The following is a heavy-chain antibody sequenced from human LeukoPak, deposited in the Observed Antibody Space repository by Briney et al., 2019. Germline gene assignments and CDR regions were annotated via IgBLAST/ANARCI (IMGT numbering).Heavy chain of an antibody. D-gene: IGHD3-22*01. V-gene: IGHV3-21*01. CDR1: GFTFSSYS. CDR3: ARDYDSSGYDY. CDR2: ISSSSSYI. Sequence: PGGSLRLSCAASGFTFSSYSMNWVRQAPGKGLEWVSSISSSSSYIHYADSVKGRFTISRDNAKNSLYLQMNSLRAEDTAVYYCARDYDSSGYDYWGQGTLVTVSS. J-gene: IGHJ4*02.